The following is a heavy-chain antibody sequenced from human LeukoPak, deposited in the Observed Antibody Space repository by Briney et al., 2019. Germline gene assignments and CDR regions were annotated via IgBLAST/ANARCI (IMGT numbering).Heavy chain of an antibody. J-gene: IGHJ4*02. CDR3: AAGSPSTQNYYDSSGYYSY. CDR2: ISWDGGST. D-gene: IGHD3-22*01. V-gene: IGHV3-43D*03. CDR1: GFTFDDYA. Sequence: GGSLRLSCAASGFTFDDYAMHRVRQAPGKGLEWVSLISWDGGSTYYADSVKGRFTISRDNSKNSLYLQMKSLRAEATALYYCAAGSPSTQNYYDSSGYYSYWGQGTLVTVSS.